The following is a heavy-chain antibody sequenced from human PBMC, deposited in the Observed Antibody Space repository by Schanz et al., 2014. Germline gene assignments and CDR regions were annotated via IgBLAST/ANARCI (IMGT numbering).Heavy chain of an antibody. CDR2: MNSKTGNT. CDR3: ARGGFCDSTSFDS. V-gene: IGHV1-8*01. D-gene: IGHD2-2*01. CDR1: GYTFTSYD. Sequence: QVQLVQSGAEVKKPGASVKVSCKASGYTFTSYDINWVRQATGQGLEWMGWMNSKTGNTGYAQRFQGRVTMTRNTSTSTVNMELSSLRSEDTAVYYCARGGFCDSTSFDSWGQGTLVTVSS. J-gene: IGHJ4*02.